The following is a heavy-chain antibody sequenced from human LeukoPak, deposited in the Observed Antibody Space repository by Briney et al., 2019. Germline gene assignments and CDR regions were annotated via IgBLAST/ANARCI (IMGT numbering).Heavy chain of an antibody. CDR3: ARDEYDILTGHYY. Sequence: QPGGSLRLSCAASGFTVSSNYMSWVRQAPGKGLEWVSVIYSGGSTYYADSVKGRFTISRDNSKNTLYLQMNSLRAEDTAVYYCARDEYDILTGHYYWGQGTLVTVSS. CDR1: GFTVSSNY. J-gene: IGHJ4*02. CDR2: IYSGGST. D-gene: IGHD3-9*01. V-gene: IGHV3-66*01.